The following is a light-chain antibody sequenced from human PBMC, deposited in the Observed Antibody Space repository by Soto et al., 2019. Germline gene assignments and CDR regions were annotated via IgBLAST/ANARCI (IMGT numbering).Light chain of an antibody. CDR3: QVWDSSSDDPFYV. CDR2: YDS. Sequence: SYELTQPPSVSVAPGKTARITCGGNNIGSKSVHWYQQKPGQAPVLVIYYDSDRPSGIPERFSGSNSGNTATLTISRVEAGDEADYYWQVWDSSSDDPFYVFGTGTKVTVL. V-gene: IGLV3-21*04. J-gene: IGLJ1*01. CDR1: NIGSKS.